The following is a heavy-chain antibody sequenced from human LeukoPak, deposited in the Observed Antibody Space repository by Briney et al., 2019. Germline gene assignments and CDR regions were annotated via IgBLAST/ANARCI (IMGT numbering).Heavy chain of an antibody. Sequence: SETPSLTCAVSGGSISSGGYSWSWIRQPPGKGLEWIGYIYRSGSTYYNPSLKSRVTISVDRSKNQFSLKLSSVTAADTAVYYCARGSLSYNVYWGQGTLVTVSS. D-gene: IGHD3-16*02. CDR3: ARGSLSYNVY. CDR1: GGSISSGGYS. CDR2: IYRSGST. J-gene: IGHJ4*02. V-gene: IGHV4-30-2*01.